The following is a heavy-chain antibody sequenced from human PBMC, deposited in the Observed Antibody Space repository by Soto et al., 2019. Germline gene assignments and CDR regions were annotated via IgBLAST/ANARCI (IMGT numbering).Heavy chain of an antibody. CDR3: ARDPLQDYGMDV. CDR1: GGSISSGGYY. J-gene: IGHJ6*02. Sequence: SETLSLTCTVSGGSISSGGYYWSWIRQHPGKGLEWIGYIYYSGSTYYNPSLKSRVTISVDTSKNQFSLKLSSVTAADTAVYYCARDPLQDYGMDVWGQGTTVTVSS. CDR2: IYYSGST. D-gene: IGHD2-15*01. V-gene: IGHV4-31*03.